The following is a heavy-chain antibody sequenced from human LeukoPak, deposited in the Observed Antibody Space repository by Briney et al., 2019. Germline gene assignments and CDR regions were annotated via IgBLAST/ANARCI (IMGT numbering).Heavy chain of an antibody. CDR2: IYYTGST. J-gene: IGHJ4*02. D-gene: IGHD5-18*01. CDR1: GGSIGSYY. Sequence: SETLSLTCTVPGGSIGSYYWSWIRQPPGKGLGWIGFIYYTGSTNYNSSLKSRVTISPDTAKNQFSLRLSSMTAADTAVYFCARCGYSYGTGYHFDSWGQGTLVTVSS. CDR3: ARCGYSYGTGYHFDS. V-gene: IGHV4-59*13.